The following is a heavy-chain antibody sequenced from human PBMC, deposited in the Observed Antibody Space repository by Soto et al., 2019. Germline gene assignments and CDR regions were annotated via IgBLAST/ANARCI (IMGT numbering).Heavy chain of an antibody. CDR2: MNPYNSNT. V-gene: IGHV1-8*01. J-gene: IGHJ4*02. Sequence: QVQLVQSGAEVKKPGASVKVSCKASGYTFTTYDINWVRQATGQGLEWMGWMNPYNSNTGYAQRFQGRVTLTWDTSISTAYMELSSLTSEDTAIYYCARGGDFDFGGQLTLVSVSS. D-gene: IGHD7-27*01. CDR3: ARGGDFDF. CDR1: GYTFTTYD.